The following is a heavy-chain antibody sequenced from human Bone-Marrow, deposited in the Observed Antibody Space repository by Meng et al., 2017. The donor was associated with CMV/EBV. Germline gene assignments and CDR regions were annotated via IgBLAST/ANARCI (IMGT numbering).Heavy chain of an antibody. CDR3: AREGYCSSTSCFDYPYYYGMDV. J-gene: IGHJ6*02. V-gene: IGHV1-2*02. D-gene: IGHD2-2*01. Sequence: ASVKVSCKASGYTFTAYYMHWVRQAPGQGLEWMGWINPSSGGTNNAQKFQGRVTLTRDTSISTAYLELNRLRSDDAAVYYCAREGYCSSTSCFDYPYYYGMDVWGQGTTVTVSS. CDR2: INPSSGGT. CDR1: GYTFTAYY.